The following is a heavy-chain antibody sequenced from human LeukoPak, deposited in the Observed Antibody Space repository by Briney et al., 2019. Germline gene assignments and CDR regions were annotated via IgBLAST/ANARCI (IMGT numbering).Heavy chain of an antibody. J-gene: IGHJ6*02. Sequence: GRSLRLSCAASGFTFSSYGMHWVRQAPGKGLEWVAVISYDGSNKYYADSVKGRFTISRDNSKNTLYLQMNSLRAEDTAVYYCAKDGVANSYYYYGMDVWGQGTTVTVSS. CDR3: AKDGVANSYYYYGMDV. V-gene: IGHV3-30*18. D-gene: IGHD3-3*01. CDR1: GFTFSSYG. CDR2: ISYDGSNK.